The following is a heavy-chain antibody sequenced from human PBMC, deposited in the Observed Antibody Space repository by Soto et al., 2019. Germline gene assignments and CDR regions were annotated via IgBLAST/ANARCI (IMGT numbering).Heavy chain of an antibody. CDR2: ISYDGSNK. CDR1: GFTFSSYG. CDR3: AKDLYSGSYCPWFDP. D-gene: IGHD1-26*01. V-gene: IGHV3-30*18. J-gene: IGHJ5*02. Sequence: GGSLRLSCAASGFTFSSYGMHWVRQAPGKGLEWVAVISYDGSNKYYADSVKGRFTISRDNSKNTLYLQMNSLRAEDTAVYYCAKDLYSGSYCPWFDPWGQGTLVTVSS.